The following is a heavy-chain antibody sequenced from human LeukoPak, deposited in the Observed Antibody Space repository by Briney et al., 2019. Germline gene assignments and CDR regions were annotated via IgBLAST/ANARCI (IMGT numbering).Heavy chain of an antibody. CDR1: GFIFDTHT. CDR3: VRRAAVRGMDF. J-gene: IGHJ6*02. D-gene: IGHD1-14*01. Sequence: PGVSLRLSCTASGFIFDTHTLTWVRQAPGKGLEWVASISGSGDSTNYGDSVKGRFTISRDNFKRTVHLEMSNLRADDTAMYYCVRRAAVRGMDFWGLGTTVIVSS. V-gene: IGHV3-23*01. CDR2: ISGSGDST.